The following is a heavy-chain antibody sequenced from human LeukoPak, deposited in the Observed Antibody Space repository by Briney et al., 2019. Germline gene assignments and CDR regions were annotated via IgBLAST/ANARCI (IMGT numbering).Heavy chain of an antibody. CDR3: ARGTRFYYYGMDV. D-gene: IGHD3-3*01. Sequence: MTPETLSLTCAVYGGSFSGYYWSWIRQPPGKGLEWIGEINHSGSTNYNPSLKSRVTISVDTSKNQFSLKLSSVTAADTAVYYCARGTRFYYYGMDVWGQGTTVTVSS. CDR2: INHSGST. V-gene: IGHV4-34*01. J-gene: IGHJ6*02. CDR1: GGSFSGYY.